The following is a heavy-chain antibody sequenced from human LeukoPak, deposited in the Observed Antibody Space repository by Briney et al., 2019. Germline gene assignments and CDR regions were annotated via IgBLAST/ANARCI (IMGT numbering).Heavy chain of an antibody. J-gene: IGHJ3*02. D-gene: IGHD1-26*01. Sequence: GGSLRLSCVASGFTSGFNFSEFWMSWVRQAPGKGLEWVSIIYSGGSTFYADSVKGRFTISRDNSKNTLYLQMNSLRAEDTAVYYCARGGSYLSAFDIWGQGTMVTVSS. CDR2: IYSGGST. V-gene: IGHV3-53*01. CDR3: ARGGSYLSAFDI. CDR1: GFTSGFNF.